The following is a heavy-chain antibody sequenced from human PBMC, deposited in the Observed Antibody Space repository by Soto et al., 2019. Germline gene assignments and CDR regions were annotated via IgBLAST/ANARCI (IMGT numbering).Heavy chain of an antibody. D-gene: IGHD1-26*01. CDR2: INPNSGGA. Sequence: ASVKVSCKXSGYTFTGYYLHWVRQAPGQGLEWMGWINPNSGGANYAQKFQGRVTMTRDTSISTAYLELSRLRSDDSAVYYRARDEIVGATSRDFFDYWGQGALVTVSS. J-gene: IGHJ4*02. CDR3: ARDEIVGATSRDFFDY. CDR1: GYTFTGYY. V-gene: IGHV1-2*02.